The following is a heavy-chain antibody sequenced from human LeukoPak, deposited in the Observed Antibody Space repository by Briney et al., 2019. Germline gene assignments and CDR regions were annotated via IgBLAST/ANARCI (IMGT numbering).Heavy chain of an antibody. CDR2: INPNSGGT. D-gene: IGHD2-8*01. Sequence: ASVKVSCKASGYTFTGYYMHWVRQAPGQGLEWMGWINPNSGGTNYAQKFQGRVTMTSDTSISTAYMELSRLRSDDTAVYYCARDSPYCTNGVCYPVTYYFDYWGQGTLVTVSS. V-gene: IGHV1-2*02. CDR3: ARDSPYCTNGVCYPVTYYFDY. J-gene: IGHJ4*02. CDR1: GYTFTGYY.